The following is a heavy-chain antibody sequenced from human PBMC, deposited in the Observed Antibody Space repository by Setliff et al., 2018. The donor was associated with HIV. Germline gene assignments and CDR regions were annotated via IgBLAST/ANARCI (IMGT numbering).Heavy chain of an antibody. CDR2: FDPDDGET. V-gene: IGHV1-24*01. J-gene: IGHJ5*02. Sequence: ASVKVSCKVSGYSLTELSMHWVRQAPGKGLEWMGGFDPDDGETGYAQQFQGRVTMTEDTSTDTAYMELTSLRSEDTAMYYCAPGSSGWFVPWGQGTLVTVSS. CDR1: GYSLTELS. D-gene: IGHD6-25*01. CDR3: APGSSGWFVP.